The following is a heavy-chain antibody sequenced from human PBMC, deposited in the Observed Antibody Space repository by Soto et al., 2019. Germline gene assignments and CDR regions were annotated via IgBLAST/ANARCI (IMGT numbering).Heavy chain of an antibody. CDR1: GFIFKNYA. D-gene: IGHD6-6*01. J-gene: IGHJ4*02. CDR2: ITRDGYNK. V-gene: IGHV3-30*04. CDR3: TKGSGGSSSVGMDY. Sequence: PGGSLRLSCAGSGFIFKNYALNWVRQAPGKGLEWVASITRDGYNKYYADSVKGRFTISRDNSRDTLSLQMTALAIEDSSVYYCTKGSGGSSSVGMDYWGQGTRVTVSS.